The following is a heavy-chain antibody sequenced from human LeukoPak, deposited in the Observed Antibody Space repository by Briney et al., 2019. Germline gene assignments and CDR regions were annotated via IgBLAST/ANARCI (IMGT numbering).Heavy chain of an antibody. CDR3: AKELYGNPSGY. D-gene: IGHD2-8*01. CDR1: GFTFSSYA. Sequence: GGSLRLSCAASGFTFSSYAMSWVRQAPGKGLEWVSAISGSGGSTYYADSVKGRFTISRDNSKITLYLQMSSLRAGDTALYYCAKELYGNPSGYWGQGTRVTVSS. V-gene: IGHV3-23*01. CDR2: ISGSGGST. J-gene: IGHJ4*02.